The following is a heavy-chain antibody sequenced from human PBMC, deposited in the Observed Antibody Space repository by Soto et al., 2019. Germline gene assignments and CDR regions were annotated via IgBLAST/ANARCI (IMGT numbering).Heavy chain of an antibody. CDR1: GFTFSSYW. CDR2: INSDGSST. V-gene: IGHV3-74*01. J-gene: IGHJ5*02. D-gene: IGHD5-18*01. CDR3: ARALYSYDPNWFDP. Sequence: PGGSLRLSCAASGFTFSSYWMHWVRQAPGKGLVWVSRINSDGSSTSYAGSVKGRFTISRDNAKNTLYLQMNSLRAEDTAVYYCARALYSYDPNWFDPWGQGTLVTVSS.